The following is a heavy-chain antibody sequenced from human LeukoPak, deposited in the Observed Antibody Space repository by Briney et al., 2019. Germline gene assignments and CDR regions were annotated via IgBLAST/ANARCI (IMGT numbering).Heavy chain of an antibody. CDR3: AREESGGYFDY. CDR1: GYTFTSYY. D-gene: IGHD2-8*02. Sequence: ASVKVSCKASGYTFTSYYMHWVGPAPGQGLEWMGVSNPSGVGTNYAQKFQGRVTMTRDTSTTTVYMELSSLRSEDTAVYYCAREESGGYFDYWGQGTLVTVSS. V-gene: IGHV1-46*01. J-gene: IGHJ4*02. CDR2: SNPSGVGT.